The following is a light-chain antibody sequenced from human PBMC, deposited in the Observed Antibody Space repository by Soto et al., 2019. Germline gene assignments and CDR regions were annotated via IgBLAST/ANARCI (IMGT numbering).Light chain of an antibody. V-gene: IGLV2-8*01. Sequence: QSVLTQPPSASGSPGQSVTISCTGTKNDIGVYDFVSWYQHHPGKAPRLIIYEVVQRPSGVPDRFSGSKSGNTASLTVSGLQAADEADYFCTSYAGSNTYVFGSGTKLTGL. CDR3: TSYAGSNTYV. J-gene: IGLJ1*01. CDR2: EVV. CDR1: KNDIGVYDF.